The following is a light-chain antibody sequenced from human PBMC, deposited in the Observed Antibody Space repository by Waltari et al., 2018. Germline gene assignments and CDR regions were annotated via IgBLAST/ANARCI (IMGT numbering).Light chain of an antibody. CDR1: QSVRTF. J-gene: IGKJ1*01. V-gene: IGKV1-5*03. Sequence: DIQMTQSPSTLSASVGDRVTITCRASQSVRTFLAWYQQKPGKAPKLLIYRASTLESGVPSRFAGSGSETEFTLTNSGLQPDDFATYYCQQYNHYSWTFGQGTEVDIK. CDR2: RAS. CDR3: QQYNHYSWT.